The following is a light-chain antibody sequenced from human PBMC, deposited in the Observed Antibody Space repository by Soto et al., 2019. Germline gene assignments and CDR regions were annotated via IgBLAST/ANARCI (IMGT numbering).Light chain of an antibody. CDR2: KNN. J-gene: IGLJ3*02. Sequence: QSVLTQPSSTSGTPGQRVTISCSGSGSNIGNNYVCWYQQLPGAAPRLVIYKNNGRPSGVPDRFSGSQSGTSASLAISGLRSEDEADYYCAVWDDSLSAWVFGGGTKVTVL. V-gene: IGLV1-47*01. CDR3: AVWDDSLSAWV. CDR1: GSNIGNNY.